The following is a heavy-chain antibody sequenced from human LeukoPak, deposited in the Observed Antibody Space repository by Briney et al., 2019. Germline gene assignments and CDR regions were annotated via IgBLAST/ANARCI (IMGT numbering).Heavy chain of an antibody. J-gene: IGHJ4*02. CDR1: GFTVSSIY. Sequence: GGSLRLSCAASGFTVSSIYMTWVRQAPGKGLEWVSVIYSGGVTYYADSVKGRFTISRDNSKNTLYLQMNSLRAEDTAVYYCAKGVVVDETVERYFDYWGQGNLVTVSS. D-gene: IGHD2-15*01. CDR2: IYSGGVT. CDR3: AKGVVVDETVERYFDY. V-gene: IGHV3-66*01.